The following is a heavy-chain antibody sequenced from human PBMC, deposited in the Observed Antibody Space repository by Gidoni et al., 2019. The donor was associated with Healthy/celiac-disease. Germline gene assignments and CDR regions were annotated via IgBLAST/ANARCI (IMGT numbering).Heavy chain of an antibody. CDR1: GGSISSGGYY. D-gene: IGHD2-15*01. CDR3: ARGEVVVAANGVYYYYGMDV. J-gene: IGHJ6*02. V-gene: IGHV4-31*03. CDR2: IYYSGST. Sequence: QVQLQESGPGLVKPSQTLSLTCTVSGGSISSGGYYWSWIRQHPGKGLEWIGYIYYSGSTYYNPSLKSRVTISVDTSKNQFSLKLSSVTAADTPVYYCARGEVVVAANGVYYYYGMDVWGQGTTVTVSS.